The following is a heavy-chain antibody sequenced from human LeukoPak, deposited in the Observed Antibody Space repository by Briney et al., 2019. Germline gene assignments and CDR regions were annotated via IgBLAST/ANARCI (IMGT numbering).Heavy chain of an antibody. D-gene: IGHD3-22*01. J-gene: IGHJ4*02. V-gene: IGHV3-48*03. CDR2: ISSSGSTI. Sequence: PGGSLRLSCAASGFTFSSYEMNWVRQAPGKGLEWVSYISSSGSTIYYADSVKGRFTISRDNSKNTLYLQMNSLRAEDTAVYYCARVGYYDSSGYYWGFDYWGQGTLVTVSS. CDR3: ARVGYYDSSGYYWGFDY. CDR1: GFTFSSYE.